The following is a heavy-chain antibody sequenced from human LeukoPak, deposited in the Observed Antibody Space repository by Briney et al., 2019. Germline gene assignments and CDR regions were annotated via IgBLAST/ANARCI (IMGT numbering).Heavy chain of an antibody. CDR1: GYTFTSYG. CDR3: ARAVGYCSSTSCYGAFDI. J-gene: IGHJ3*02. V-gene: IGHV1-69*05. CDR2: IIPISGTA. D-gene: IGHD2-2*01. Sequence: GASVKVSCKASGYTFTSYGISWVRQAPGQGLEWMGGIIPISGTANYAQKFQGRVTITTDESTSTAYMELSSLRSEDTAVYYCARAVGYCSSTSCYGAFDIWGQGTMVTVSS.